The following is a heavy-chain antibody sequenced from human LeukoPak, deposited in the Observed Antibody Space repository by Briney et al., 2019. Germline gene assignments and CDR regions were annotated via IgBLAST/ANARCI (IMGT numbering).Heavy chain of an antibody. CDR2: IIPIFGTA. V-gene: IGHV1-69*06. CDR3: ARDSGGRTVTSHY. D-gene: IGHD4-17*01. J-gene: IGHJ4*02. Sequence: GASVKVSCKASGGTFSSYAISWVRQAPGQGLEWMGGIIPIFGTANYAQKFQGRVTITADKSTSTAYMELSSLRSDDTAVYYCARDSGGRTVTSHYWGQGTLVTVSS. CDR1: GGTFSSYA.